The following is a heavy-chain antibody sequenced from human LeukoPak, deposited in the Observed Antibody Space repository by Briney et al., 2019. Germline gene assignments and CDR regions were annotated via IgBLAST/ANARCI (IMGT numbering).Heavy chain of an antibody. V-gene: IGHV3-30*14. CDR3: ATVYHRNNFDY. CDR2: ISYDGSNK. D-gene: IGHD2-2*02. Sequence: PGRSLRLSCAASGFTFSSYAMHWVRQAPGKGLEWVAVISYDGSNKYYADSVKGRFTISRDNSKNTLYLQMNSLRAEDTAVYYCATVYHRNNFDYWGQGTLVTVSS. CDR1: GFTFSSYA. J-gene: IGHJ4*02.